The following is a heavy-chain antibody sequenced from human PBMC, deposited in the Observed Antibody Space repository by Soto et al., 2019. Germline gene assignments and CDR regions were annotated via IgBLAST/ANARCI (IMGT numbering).Heavy chain of an antibody. CDR1: GGTFSSYA. D-gene: IGHD3-22*01. V-gene: IGHV1-69*12. Sequence: QVQLVQSGAEVKKPGSSVKVSCKASGGTFSSYAISWVRQAPGQGLEWMGGIIPIFGTANYAQKFQGRVTITADESTSTAYMELRSLRSEDTAVYYCARELQYYYDSSGYYSYWGQGTLVTVSS. CDR3: ARELQYYYDSSGYYSY. CDR2: IIPIFGTA. J-gene: IGHJ4*02.